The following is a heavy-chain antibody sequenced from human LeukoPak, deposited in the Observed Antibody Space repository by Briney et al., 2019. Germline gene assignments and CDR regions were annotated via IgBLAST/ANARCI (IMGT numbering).Heavy chain of an antibody. V-gene: IGHV4-4*02. J-gene: IGHJ4*02. CDR3: AREILGGFNPGAY. D-gene: IGHD1-14*01. CDR1: LDSTTSNFW. CDR2: ILRSGSP. Sequence: SETLSLTCTVSLDSTTSNFWSWVRQPPGKSLGWIGEILRSGSPNYNPSLQSRVTISIDRSRNQIVLELSSVTAADTAVYYCAREILGGFNPGAYWGQGTLVTVSS.